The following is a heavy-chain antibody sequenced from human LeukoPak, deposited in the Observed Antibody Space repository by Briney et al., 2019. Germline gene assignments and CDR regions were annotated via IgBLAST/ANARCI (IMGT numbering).Heavy chain of an antibody. Sequence: SETLSLTCNVSGYSISSGYYWGWIRQPPGQGLEWIGSIYHSGSTYYNPSLKSRVTISVDTSKNQFSLKLSSVTAADTAVYYCARVGPVITIFGANNYFDYWGQGTLVTVSS. CDR3: ARVGPVITIFGANNYFDY. J-gene: IGHJ4*02. D-gene: IGHD3-3*01. V-gene: IGHV4-38-2*02. CDR2: IYHSGST. CDR1: GYSISSGYY.